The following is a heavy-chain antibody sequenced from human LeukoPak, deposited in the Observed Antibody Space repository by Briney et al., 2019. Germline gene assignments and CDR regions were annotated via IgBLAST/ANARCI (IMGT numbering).Heavy chain of an antibody. CDR2: IDWDESK. J-gene: IGHJ4*02. D-gene: IGHD2/OR15-2a*01. Sequence: TLSLTCTVSGGSVSSGSYYWSWLRQPPGKALEWLARIDWDESKYYSTSLRTRLTISKGSSKNQVVLTMTNVDPVDTATYYCARILTTSEEYYFDYWGQGTLVTVSS. CDR1: GGSVSSGSYY. CDR3: ARILTTSEEYYFDY. V-gene: IGHV2-70*11.